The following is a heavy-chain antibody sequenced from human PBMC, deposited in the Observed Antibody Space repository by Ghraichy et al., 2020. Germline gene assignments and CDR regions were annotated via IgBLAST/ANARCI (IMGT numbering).Heavy chain of an antibody. D-gene: IGHD3-16*01. V-gene: IGHV6-1*01. Sequence: SQTLSLTCAISGDSVSSKSGAWNWIRQSPSRGLEWLGRAYYGSKLYIDYAISVKGRITINPDTSKNQFSLQLNSVTLDDTAVYYCAGGKMSSGFDPWGQGTLVTVSS. CDR2: AYYGSKLYI. CDR3: AGGKMSSGFDP. CDR1: GDSVSSKSGA. J-gene: IGHJ5*01.